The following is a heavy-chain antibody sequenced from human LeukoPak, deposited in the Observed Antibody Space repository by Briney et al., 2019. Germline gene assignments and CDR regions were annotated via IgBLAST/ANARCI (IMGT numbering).Heavy chain of an antibody. Sequence: AGGSLRLSCAASGCTFNNYAMSWVRQAPGKGLEWVSAVSGSGGSTYYADSVKGRFTISKDNSKNTLYLQMNSLRAEDTAVYYCAKGLPPGIAAAGTRFSAFDIWGQGTMVTVSS. CDR3: AKGLPPGIAAAGTRFSAFDI. CDR1: GCTFNNYA. CDR2: VSGSGGST. D-gene: IGHD6-13*01. J-gene: IGHJ3*02. V-gene: IGHV3-23*01.